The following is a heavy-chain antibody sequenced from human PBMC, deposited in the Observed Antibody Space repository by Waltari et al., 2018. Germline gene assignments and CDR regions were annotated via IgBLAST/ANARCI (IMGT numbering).Heavy chain of an antibody. J-gene: IGHJ4*02. CDR2: RRYEGINK. CDR1: GFTFRSYG. D-gene: IGHD3-9*01. Sequence: QVQLVVSGGGVFQPGGSLRLSCAASGFTFRSYGMHWVRRAPGKGLEGVAVRRYEGINKDYADSAKGRFTIARDNSKNTLYREMNSLRAEDTAVYYGAKAPVIDWLYFDYWGQGTLVTVSS. V-gene: IGHV3-30*02. CDR3: AKAPVIDWLYFDY.